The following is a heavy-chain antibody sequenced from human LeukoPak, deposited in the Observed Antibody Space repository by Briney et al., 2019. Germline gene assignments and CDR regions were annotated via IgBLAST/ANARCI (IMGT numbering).Heavy chain of an antibody. J-gene: IGHJ3*02. CDR3: ARDLSVNAFDI. CDR1: GASVRSDH. D-gene: IGHD2/OR15-2a*01. CDR2: MHGSGSP. V-gene: IGHV4-59*02. Sequence: SETLTLTCTVSGASVRSDHWIWIRQSPGKGLEWIAYMHGSGSPNYNPSLASRLTLSVDATENLLSLKLTSVTAADTAVYFCARDLSVNAFDIWGQGTLVTVSS.